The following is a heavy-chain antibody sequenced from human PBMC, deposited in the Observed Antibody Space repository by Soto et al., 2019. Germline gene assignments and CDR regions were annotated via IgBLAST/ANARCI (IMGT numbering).Heavy chain of an antibody. D-gene: IGHD1-26*01. V-gene: IGHV3-23*01. J-gene: IGHJ6*02. CDR2: ISGSGSTT. CDR1: GITFSSYA. Sequence: EVQLLESGGGLIQPGGSLRLSCAASGITFSSYAMSWVRQAPGKGLEWVSGISGSGSTTYYADSVKGQFTISRDNSKNTLYLQLNILRAEDTAIYYGAKAQLHQWVRSDYYDHGMDVWGQGTTVTVSS. CDR3: AKAQLHQWVRSDYYDHGMDV.